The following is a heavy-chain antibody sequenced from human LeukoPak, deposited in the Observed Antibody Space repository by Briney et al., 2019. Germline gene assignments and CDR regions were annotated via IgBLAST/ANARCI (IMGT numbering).Heavy chain of an antibody. CDR3: ARASVLRFLEFGY. J-gene: IGHJ4*02. Sequence: GGSLRLSCAASGFTFSSYWMSWVRQAPGKGLEWVANIKQDGSEKYYVDSVKGRFTISRDNAKNSLYLQMNSLRAEDTAVYYCARASVLRFLEFGYWGQGTLVTVSS. CDR1: GFTFSSYW. CDR2: IKQDGSEK. D-gene: IGHD3-3*01. V-gene: IGHV3-7*04.